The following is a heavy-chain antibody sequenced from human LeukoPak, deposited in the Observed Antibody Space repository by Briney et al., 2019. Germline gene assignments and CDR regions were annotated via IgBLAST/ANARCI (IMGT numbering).Heavy chain of an antibody. CDR3: AREFYSSEYNWFDP. V-gene: IGHV4-38-2*02. J-gene: IGHJ5*02. D-gene: IGHD6-19*01. CDR1: GYSISSGYY. CDR2: IYHSGST. Sequence: SETLSLTCTVSGYSISSGYYWGWIRQPPGKGLEWIGSIYHSGSTYYNPSLKSRVTISVDTSKNQFSLKLSSVTAADTAVYYSAREFYSSEYNWFDPWGQGTLVTVSS.